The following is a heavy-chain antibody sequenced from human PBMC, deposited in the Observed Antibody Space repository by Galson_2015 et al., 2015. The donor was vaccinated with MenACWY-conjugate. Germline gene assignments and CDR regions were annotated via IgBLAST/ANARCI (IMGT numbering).Heavy chain of an antibody. J-gene: IGHJ6*02. CDR2: IKQDGSEK. CDR1: GFTFSSYW. D-gene: IGHD3-22*01. Sequence: SLRLSCAASGFTFSSYWMGWVRQAPGKGLEWVANIKQDGSEKYYVDSVKGRFTISRDNAKNSLYLQMNSLRAEDTAVYYCAREGPVVITGVRYYYYGMDVWGQGTTVTVSS. V-gene: IGHV3-7*03. CDR3: AREGPVVITGVRYYYYGMDV.